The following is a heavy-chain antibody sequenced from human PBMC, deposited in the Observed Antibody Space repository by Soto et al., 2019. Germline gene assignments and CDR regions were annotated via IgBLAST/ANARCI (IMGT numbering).Heavy chain of an antibody. CDR2: INPSGGST. CDR3: GREGSYYLASRSDS. V-gene: IGHV1-46*01. Sequence: QVQLVQSGAEVVQPGATVKVSCKASGYAFSNNYMHWIRQAPGQGLEWMGIINPSGGSTRYSERFQGRVTMTSAPSTATAYLEVRSMRPEDTAVYYCGREGSYYLASRSDSWGQGTMVTVSS. D-gene: IGHD3-10*01. J-gene: IGHJ4*02. CDR1: GYAFSNNY.